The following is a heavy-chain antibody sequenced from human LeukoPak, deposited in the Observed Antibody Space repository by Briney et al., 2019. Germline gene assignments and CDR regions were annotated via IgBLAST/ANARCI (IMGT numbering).Heavy chain of an antibody. Sequence: KTGGSLRLSCAASGFTFSSYSMNWVRQAPGKGLEWVSSISSSSSYIYYADSVKGRFTISRDNAKNSLYLQMNSLRAEDTAVYYCARDRIAVAGTDPLGAFDIWGQGTMVTVSS. J-gene: IGHJ3*02. D-gene: IGHD6-19*01. CDR1: GFTFSSYS. CDR2: ISSSSSYI. CDR3: ARDRIAVAGTDPLGAFDI. V-gene: IGHV3-21*01.